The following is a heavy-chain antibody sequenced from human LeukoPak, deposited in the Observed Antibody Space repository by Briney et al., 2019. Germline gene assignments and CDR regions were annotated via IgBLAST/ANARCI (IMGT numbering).Heavy chain of an antibody. Sequence: SETLSLTCTVSGGSISTYYWTWIRQPPGKGLEWIGYVYYSVTTNYNPSLESRVTISIDTSKNQFSLKLNPVTAADTAVYYCARDYDSSGYYWSWGQGTLVTVSS. V-gene: IGHV4-59*01. CDR3: ARDYDSSGYYWS. CDR1: GGSISTYY. J-gene: IGHJ4*02. D-gene: IGHD3-22*01. CDR2: VYYSVTT.